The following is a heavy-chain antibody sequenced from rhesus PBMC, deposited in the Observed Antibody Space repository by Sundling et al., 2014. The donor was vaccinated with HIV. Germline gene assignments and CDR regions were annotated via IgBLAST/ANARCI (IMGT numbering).Heavy chain of an antibody. CDR2: VSGSSGNT. J-gene: IGHJ4*01. CDR1: GGSFSGSY. D-gene: IGHD1-44*02. CDR3: AKGLHSSGSFWFFDY. Sequence: QVQLRESGPGQVKPSETLSLSCAVSGGSFSGSYWGWIRQSPGKGLEYVGYVSGSSGNTRVNPSLSSRVTISKDTSKNQFSLRLTSVTAADTAVYFCAKGLHSSGSFWFFDYWGQGVLVTVSS. V-gene: IGHV4-99*01.